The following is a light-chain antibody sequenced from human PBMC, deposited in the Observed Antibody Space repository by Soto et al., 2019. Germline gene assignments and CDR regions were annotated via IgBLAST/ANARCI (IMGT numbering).Light chain of an antibody. CDR3: QQYNNWPGT. CDR2: GAS. V-gene: IGKV3-15*01. J-gene: IGKJ1*01. Sequence: EIVMTQSPATLSVSPGERATLSCRASQSVSSNLAWYQQKPGQAPRLLIYGASTRAPGITARFSGSGSGTEFTLTISSLQSEDFAVYYCQQYNNWPGTFGQGTKVEIK. CDR1: QSVSSN.